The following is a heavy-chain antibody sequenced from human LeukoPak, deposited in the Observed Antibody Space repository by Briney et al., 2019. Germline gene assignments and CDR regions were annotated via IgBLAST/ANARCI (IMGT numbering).Heavy chain of an antibody. J-gene: IGHJ4*02. V-gene: IGHV4-34*01. CDR1: GGSFSGYC. CDR2: INHSGST. Sequence: SETLSLTCAVYGGSFSGYCWSWIRQPPGKGLEWIGEINHSGSTNYNPSLKSRVTISVDTSKNQFSLKLSSVTAADTAVYYCARTWSWSNFDYWGQGTLVTVSS. D-gene: IGHD6-13*01. CDR3: ARTWSWSNFDY.